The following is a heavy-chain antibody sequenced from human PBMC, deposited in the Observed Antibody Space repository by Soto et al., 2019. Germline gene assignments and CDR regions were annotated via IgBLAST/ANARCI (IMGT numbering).Heavy chain of an antibody. V-gene: IGHV1-69*01. D-gene: IGHD4-17*01. Sequence: QVQLVQSVAEVKKPGSSVKVSCKASGGTFSSYAISWVRQAPGQGLEWMGGIIPIFGTANYAQKFQGRVTITADESTSTAYMELSSLRSEDTAVYYCARGPTTVTTEKEYYFDYWGQGTLVTVSS. CDR3: ARGPTTVTTEKEYYFDY. CDR2: IIPIFGTA. J-gene: IGHJ4*02. CDR1: GGTFSSYA.